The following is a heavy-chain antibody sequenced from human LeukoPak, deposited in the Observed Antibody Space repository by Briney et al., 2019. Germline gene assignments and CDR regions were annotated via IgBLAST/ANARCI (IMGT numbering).Heavy chain of an antibody. Sequence: ASVKVSCKASGYAFTNYYISWVRQAPGQGLEWMGWVSAYTGNTLYAQKLQGRVSMTTDTSTSTAYMELRSLRSDDTAVYYCARDGWNGYYYMDVWGKGTTVTVSS. CDR3: ARDGWNGYYYMDV. CDR1: GYAFTNYY. J-gene: IGHJ6*03. D-gene: IGHD2-8*01. V-gene: IGHV1-18*01. CDR2: VSAYTGNT.